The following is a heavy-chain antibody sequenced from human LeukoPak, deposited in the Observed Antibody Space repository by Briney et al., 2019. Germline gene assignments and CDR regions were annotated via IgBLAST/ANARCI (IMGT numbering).Heavy chain of an antibody. CDR3: ARVDDIVVVPAAPEFDY. Sequence: GRSLRLSCAASGFTFSSYDMHWVRQAPGKGLEWVAVISNDGSNKYYADSVKGRFTISRDNSKNTLYLQMNSLRAEDTAVYYCARVDDIVVVPAAPEFDYWGQGTLVTVSS. CDR1: GFTFSSYD. V-gene: IGHV3-30*03. J-gene: IGHJ4*02. D-gene: IGHD2-2*01. CDR2: ISNDGSNK.